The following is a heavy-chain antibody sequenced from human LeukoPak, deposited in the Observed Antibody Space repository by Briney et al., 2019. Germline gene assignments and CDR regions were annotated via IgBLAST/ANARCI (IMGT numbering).Heavy chain of an antibody. D-gene: IGHD3-3*01. CDR2: ISAYNGYT. J-gene: IGHJ4*02. CDR1: GYTFTNYG. V-gene: IGHV1-18*01. Sequence: ASVKVSCKASGYTFTNYGVSWVRQAPGQGLEWMGWISAYNGYTNYAQKFQFRVTMTTDTSTSTAYMELRSLTSDDTAVYYCAKDTHPGSIFGVVIPFDYWGQGTLVTVSS. CDR3: AKDTHPGSIFGVVIPFDY.